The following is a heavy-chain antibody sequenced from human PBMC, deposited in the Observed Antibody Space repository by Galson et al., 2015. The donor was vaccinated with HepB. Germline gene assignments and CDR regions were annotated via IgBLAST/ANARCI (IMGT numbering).Heavy chain of an antibody. CDR2: ISTSTGYT. CDR3: ARGYSSSWLGFDP. V-gene: IGHV3-21*01. CDR1: GFTFSDYT. J-gene: IGHJ5*02. Sequence: SLRLSCAASGFTFSDYTMNWVRQAPGKGLEWVSSISTSTGYTYYADSVKGRFTISRDNAKKSLYLQMNSLRAEDTAVYYCARGYSSSWLGFDPWGQGTLVTVSS. D-gene: IGHD6-13*01.